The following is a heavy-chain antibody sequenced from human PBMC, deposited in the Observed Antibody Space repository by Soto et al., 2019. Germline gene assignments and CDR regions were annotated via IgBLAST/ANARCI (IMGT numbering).Heavy chain of an antibody. Sequence: SVKVSCKASGGTFSSYAISWVRQAPGQGLEWMGGIIPIFGTANYAQKFQGRVTITADESTSTAYMELSSLRSEDTAVYYCARIEMAIRFFVDYYYGMDVWGQGTTVTVSS. D-gene: IGHD3-3*01. CDR2: IIPIFGTA. CDR3: ARIEMAIRFFVDYYYGMDV. J-gene: IGHJ6*02. V-gene: IGHV1-69*13. CDR1: GGTFSSYA.